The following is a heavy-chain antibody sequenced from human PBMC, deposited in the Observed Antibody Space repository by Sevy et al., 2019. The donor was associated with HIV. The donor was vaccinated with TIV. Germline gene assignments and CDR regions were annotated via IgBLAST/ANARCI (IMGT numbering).Heavy chain of an antibody. CDR2: IYPGDSDT. J-gene: IGHJ6*02. Sequence: GESLKISCKGSGYSFTNYWIVWVRQMPGRGLEWMGIIYPGDSDTRYSPSFKGQVTISADKSISTAYLQWSSLKPSDTAIYYCARHPATSTTHYFYGMDVWGQGTTVTVSS. V-gene: IGHV5-51*01. CDR1: GYSFTNYW. CDR3: ARHPATSTTHYFYGMDV.